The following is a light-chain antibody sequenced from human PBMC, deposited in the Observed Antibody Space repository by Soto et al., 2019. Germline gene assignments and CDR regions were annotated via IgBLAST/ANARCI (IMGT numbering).Light chain of an antibody. V-gene: IGKV1-39*01. Sequence: DIQMTQSPSSLSASVGDRVTITCRASQAIDNYLNWYQHKPGKAPELLILAASIVQSGVPSRFSVGGFGTDFSLTISSLHPEDFATYYCQQSYRTPLTFGGGTKVEI. J-gene: IGKJ4*01. CDR2: AAS. CDR3: QQSYRTPLT. CDR1: QAIDNY.